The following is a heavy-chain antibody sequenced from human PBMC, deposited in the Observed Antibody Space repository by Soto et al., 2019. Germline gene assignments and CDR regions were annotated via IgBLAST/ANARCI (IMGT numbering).Heavy chain of an antibody. D-gene: IGHD3-22*01. CDR3: ARFTMIVVVDY. Sequence: QVQLQESGPGLVKPSQTLSLTCTVSGGSISSGGYYWSWIRQHPGKGLEWIGYIYYSGSTYYNPSLKSXVTSSXXTSKNQFSLKLSSVTAADTAVYYCARFTMIVVVDYWGQGTLVTVSS. CDR2: IYYSGST. J-gene: IGHJ4*02. V-gene: IGHV4-31*03. CDR1: GGSISSGGYY.